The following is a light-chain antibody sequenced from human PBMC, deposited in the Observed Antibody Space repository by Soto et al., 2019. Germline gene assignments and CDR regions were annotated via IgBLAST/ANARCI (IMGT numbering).Light chain of an antibody. CDR2: EVS. V-gene: IGLV2-14*01. J-gene: IGLJ1*01. Sequence: QSALTQPASVSGSPGQSITISCSGASSDIGPYDYVSWYQHHPGRAPKLLIYEVSNRPSGVSYRFSGSKSGNTASLTISGLQAEDEGDYYCTTFAPGRIYVFGSGIKVTVL. CDR3: TTFAPGRIYV. CDR1: SSDIGPYDY.